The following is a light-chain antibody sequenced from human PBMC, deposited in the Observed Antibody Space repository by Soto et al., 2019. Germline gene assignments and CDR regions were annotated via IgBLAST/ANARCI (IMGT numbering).Light chain of an antibody. CDR1: KLGDKY. Sequence: SYELTQTPSVSVSPGQTASITCSGDKLGDKYVSWYQQKPGQSPILVIYQDNKRPSGIPVRVSGSNSGNTATLTISGTHPMDEADYYCQAWDSNTAIFGGGTKLTVL. V-gene: IGLV3-1*01. CDR2: QDN. CDR3: QAWDSNTAI. J-gene: IGLJ2*01.